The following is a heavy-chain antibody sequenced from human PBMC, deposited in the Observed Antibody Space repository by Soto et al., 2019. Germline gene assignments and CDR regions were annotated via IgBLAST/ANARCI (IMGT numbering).Heavy chain of an antibody. V-gene: IGHV3-72*01. Sequence: EVQLVESGGGLVQPGGSLRLSCAVSGFTFSDHYVDWVRQAPGKGLEWVGRSRDKANSYTTEYAASVKGRFTVSRDDSKDSLYLQMISLKTEDTAVYYCTRSRSGYGAFDYWGQGTLVTVSS. D-gene: IGHD5-12*01. CDR2: SRDKANSYTT. CDR3: TRSRSGYGAFDY. J-gene: IGHJ4*02. CDR1: GFTFSDHY.